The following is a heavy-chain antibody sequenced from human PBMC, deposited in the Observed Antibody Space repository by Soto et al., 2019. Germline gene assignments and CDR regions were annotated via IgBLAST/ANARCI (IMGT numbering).Heavy chain of an antibody. J-gene: IGHJ6*02. Sequence: QVQLQESGPGVVKPSQTLSLTCTVSGGSFSSGDYYWSWVRQPPGKGLEWIGYIYYTGSTFNNPSLQSRVSISRDTSKTQFSLKLSSVTAADTAVYYCARIHFGDEPSYYYYGMDVWGQGTTVTVSS. V-gene: IGHV4-30-4*01. CDR2: IYYTGST. CDR1: GGSFSSGDYY. CDR3: ARIHFGDEPSYYYYGMDV. D-gene: IGHD4-17*01.